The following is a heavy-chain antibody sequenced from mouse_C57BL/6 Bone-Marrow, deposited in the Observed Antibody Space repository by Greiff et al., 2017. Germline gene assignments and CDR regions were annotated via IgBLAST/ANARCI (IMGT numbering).Heavy chain of an antibody. J-gene: IGHJ4*01. CDR1: GFTFSDFY. CDR3: ARDGPPRAMDY. V-gene: IGHV7-1*01. CDR2: SRNKANDYTT. Sequence: DVKLVESGGGLVQSGRSLRLSCATSGFTFSDFYMEWVRQAPGKGLEWIAASRNKANDYTTEYSASVKGRFIVARDTSQSSLYLQMNALRAEDTAIYYCARDGPPRAMDYWGQGTSVTVSS.